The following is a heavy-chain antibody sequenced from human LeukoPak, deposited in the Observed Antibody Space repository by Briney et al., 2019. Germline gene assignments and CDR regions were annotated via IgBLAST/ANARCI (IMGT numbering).Heavy chain of an antibody. D-gene: IGHD4-11*01. Sequence: KPGGSLRLSCAASGFTFSSYSMNWVRQAPGKGLEWVSSISSSSSYIYYADSVKGRFTISRDNAKNSLYLQMNSLRAEDTAVYYCARGSSPYNWYFDLWGRGTLVTVSS. J-gene: IGHJ2*01. V-gene: IGHV3-21*01. CDR2: ISSSSSYI. CDR3: ARGSSPYNWYFDL. CDR1: GFTFSSYS.